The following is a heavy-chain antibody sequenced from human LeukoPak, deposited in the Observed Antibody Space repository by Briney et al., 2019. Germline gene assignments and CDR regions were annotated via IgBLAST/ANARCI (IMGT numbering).Heavy chain of an antibody. CDR2: FDPEDGET. CDR3: ATQAAAHLDY. D-gene: IGHD6-13*01. J-gene: IGHJ4*02. Sequence: ASVKVSCKASGYTFTSYYMHWVRQAPGQGLEWMGGFDPEDGETIYAQKFQGRVTMTEDTSTDTAYMELSSLRSEDTAVYYCATQAAAHLDYWGQGTLVTVSS. V-gene: IGHV1-24*01. CDR1: GYTFTSYY.